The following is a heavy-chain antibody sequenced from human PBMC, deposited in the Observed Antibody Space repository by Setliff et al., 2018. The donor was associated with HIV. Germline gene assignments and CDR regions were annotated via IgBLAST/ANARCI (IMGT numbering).Heavy chain of an antibody. CDR1: GFTFSSYW. V-gene: IGHV3-7*01. J-gene: IGHJ3*02. CDR2: IKQDGSEK. Sequence: GESLKISCAASGFTFSSYWMSWVRQAPGKGLEWVANIKQDGSEKYYVDSVKGRFTISRDNAKNSLYLQMNSLRAEDTAVYYCARHHIVVVTAIAPGAFDIWGQGTMVTVSS. CDR3: ARHHIVVVTAIAPGAFDI. D-gene: IGHD2-21*02.